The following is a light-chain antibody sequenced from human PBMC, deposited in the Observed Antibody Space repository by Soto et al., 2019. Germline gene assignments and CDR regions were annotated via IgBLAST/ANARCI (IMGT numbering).Light chain of an antibody. CDR1: SSDIGGYYD. V-gene: IGLV2-14*01. J-gene: IGLJ1*01. CDR3: SSYTSSSTLLYV. Sequence: QSALTQPASVSGSPGQAITISCTGTSSDIGGYYDVSWYQQHPGKAPKLMIYDDSNRPSGVPNRFSCSKSGTTASLTISVLQAEDEADYYCSSYTSSSTLLYVFGAGTKVTVL. CDR2: DDS.